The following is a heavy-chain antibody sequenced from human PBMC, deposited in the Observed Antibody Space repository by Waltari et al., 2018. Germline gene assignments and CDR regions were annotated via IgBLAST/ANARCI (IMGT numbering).Heavy chain of an antibody. Sequence: QVQLQESGPGLVKPSETLSLTCAVSGGSISSNYWSWIRQPPGKGLEWIGRFYGSGGTSDYKPSLKSRVTISTDTSKNQFSLKLTSVTAADTAIYYCAKGHNSLDVWGRGVLVTVSS. J-gene: IGHJ4*02. CDR2: FYGSGGTS. CDR1: GGSISSNY. D-gene: IGHD1-1*01. CDR3: AKGHNSLDV. V-gene: IGHV4-4*07.